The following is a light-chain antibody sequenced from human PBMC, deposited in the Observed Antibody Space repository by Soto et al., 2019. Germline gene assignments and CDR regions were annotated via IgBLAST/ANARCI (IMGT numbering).Light chain of an antibody. CDR2: GAS. J-gene: IGKJ2*01. CDR3: QQYNDSFPYT. V-gene: IGKV1-5*03. Sequence: DIQLTQSPSILSASVGDRVTITCRASKSISRWLAWYQHKPGTVPKLLIYGASTLESGVPSRFSGSRSGTEFTLTVSSLQPDDFATYYCQQYNDSFPYTFGQGTKLELK. CDR1: KSISRW.